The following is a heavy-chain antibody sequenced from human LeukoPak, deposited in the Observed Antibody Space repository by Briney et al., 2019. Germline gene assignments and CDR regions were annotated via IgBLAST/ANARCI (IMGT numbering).Heavy chain of an antibody. Sequence: GGSLRLSCAASGFTFSSYWMHWVRQAPGKGLVWVSRIKSDGRSINYADSVKGRFTISRDNSKNTLYLQMNSLRAEDTAVYYCARTRRRGYSYGPFDYWGQGTLVTVSS. V-gene: IGHV3-74*01. D-gene: IGHD5-18*01. CDR3: ARTRRRGYSYGPFDY. J-gene: IGHJ4*02. CDR2: IKSDGRSI. CDR1: GFTFSSYW.